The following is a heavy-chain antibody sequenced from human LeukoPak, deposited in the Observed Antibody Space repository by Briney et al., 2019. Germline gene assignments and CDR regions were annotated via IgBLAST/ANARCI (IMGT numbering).Heavy chain of an antibody. CDR1: GFTFGSPW. Sequence: PGGSLRLSCATSGFTFGSPWMHWVRQAPGKGLVWVSRINSDGSATAYADSVKGRFTISRDNAENTLYLQMNSLRAEDTAVYYCARETRAAAYDYYYYGMDVWGQGTTVTVSS. D-gene: IGHD6-13*01. J-gene: IGHJ6*02. CDR2: INSDGSAT. CDR3: ARETRAAAYDYYYYGMDV. V-gene: IGHV3-74*01.